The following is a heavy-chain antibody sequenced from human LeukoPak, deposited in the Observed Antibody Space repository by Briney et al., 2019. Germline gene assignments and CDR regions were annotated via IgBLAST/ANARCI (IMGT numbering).Heavy chain of an antibody. D-gene: IGHD3/OR15-3a*01. V-gene: IGHV3-21*01. J-gene: IGHJ4*02. Sequence: PRGSLRLSCVASGFTFDTYTMNWVRQAPGKGLEWVSSISSKSGYIHYADSVKGRFIISRDNAKNSLSLQMNSLRAEDTAVYYCARVRTAYYPDYWGQGTLVTVSS. CDR2: ISSKSGYI. CDR1: GFTFDTYT. CDR3: ARVRTAYYPDY.